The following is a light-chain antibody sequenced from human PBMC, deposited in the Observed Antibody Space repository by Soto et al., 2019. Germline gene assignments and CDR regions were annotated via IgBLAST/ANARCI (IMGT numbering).Light chain of an antibody. V-gene: IGKV3-20*01. J-gene: IGKJ5*01. CDR1: QSITNNY. CDR3: QQYRTSPIT. Sequence: ETVLTQSPGTLSLSPGERATLSCRASQSITNNYLAWYQQKPGQAPRLLIYGASSRVTGIPARFSGSGSGTDFTLTTSSLEPEDFAVYYCQQYRTSPITFGQGTRLEIK. CDR2: GAS.